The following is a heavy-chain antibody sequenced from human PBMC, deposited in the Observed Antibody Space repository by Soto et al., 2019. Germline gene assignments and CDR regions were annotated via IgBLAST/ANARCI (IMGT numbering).Heavy chain of an antibody. J-gene: IGHJ3*01. CDR3: ARVRLSIAVNDALDV. CDR1: GFTFSDYV. V-gene: IGHV3-30*14. CDR2: MTYDGATE. D-gene: IGHD3-3*02. Sequence: QVRLVESGGGVVQPGTSLRLSCAASGFTFSDYVIHWVRQAAGKGLEWVASMTYDGATEYYADSVKGRFTMSRDNSKRAPALQVNCLRTDDTAVYYCARVRLSIAVNDALDVWGQGKTVSVSS.